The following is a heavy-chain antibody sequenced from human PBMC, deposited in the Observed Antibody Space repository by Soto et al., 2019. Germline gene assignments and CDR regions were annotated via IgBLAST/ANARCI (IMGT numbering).Heavy chain of an antibody. CDR1: GGTFSSYT. D-gene: IGHD2-2*01. J-gene: IGHJ4*02. V-gene: IGHV1-69*02. CDR3: ARRGQHCSSTSCDPFDY. CDR2: IIPILGIA. Sequence: QVQLVQSGAEVKKPGSSVKVSCKASGGTFSSYTISWVRQAPGQGLEWMGRIIPILGIANYAQKFQGRVTITADKATSTAYRELSSMRSEDTAVYYCARRGQHCSSTSCDPFDYWGQGTLVTVSS.